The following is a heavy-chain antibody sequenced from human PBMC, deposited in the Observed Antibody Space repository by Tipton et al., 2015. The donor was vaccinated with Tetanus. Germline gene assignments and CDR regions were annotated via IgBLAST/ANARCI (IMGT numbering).Heavy chain of an antibody. V-gene: IGHV3-23*01. J-gene: IGHJ4*02. Sequence: SLRLSCAASGFTFSSYAMSWVRQAPGKGLEWVSAICGSGGSTYYADSEKGRFTISRHNSKNTLYLQMNSLRAEDTAVYYCAKDVPHLQDIVVVPAAICDFWGQGTLVTVSS. D-gene: IGHD2-2*02. CDR2: ICGSGGST. CDR1: GFTFSSYA. CDR3: AKDVPHLQDIVVVPAAICDF.